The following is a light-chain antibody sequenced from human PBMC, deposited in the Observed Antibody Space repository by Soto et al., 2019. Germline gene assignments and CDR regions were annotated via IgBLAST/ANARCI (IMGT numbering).Light chain of an antibody. V-gene: IGKV1-39*01. CDR3: QQSYSVPYT. J-gene: IGKJ2*01. CDR2: AAS. Sequence: DIQMAQSPSSLSASVGDRVTITCRASQSINTYLNWYQQKPGKAPNLLIYAASTLQSGVPSRFSGSGSGTDFTLTISSLQTEDFAIYYCQQSYSVPYTFGQGTNLDIK. CDR1: QSINTY.